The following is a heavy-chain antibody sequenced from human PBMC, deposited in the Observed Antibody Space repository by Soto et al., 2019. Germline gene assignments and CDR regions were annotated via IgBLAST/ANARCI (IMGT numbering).Heavy chain of an antibody. V-gene: IGHV3-11*01. CDR2: ISSSGSTI. D-gene: IGHD2-2*01. Sequence: GGSLRLSCAASGFTFSDYYMSWIRQAPGKGLEWVSYISSSGSTIYYADSVKGRFTISRDNAKNSLYLQMNSLRAEDTAVYYCARASEQGYCSSTSCYYYYMDVWGKGTTVTVSS. CDR1: GFTFSDYY. J-gene: IGHJ6*03. CDR3: ARASEQGYCSSTSCYYYYMDV.